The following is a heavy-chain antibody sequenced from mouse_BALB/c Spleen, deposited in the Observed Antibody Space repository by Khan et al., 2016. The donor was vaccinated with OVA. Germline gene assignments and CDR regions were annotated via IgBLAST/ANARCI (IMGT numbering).Heavy chain of an antibody. V-gene: IGHV2-2*02. Sequence: QVRLQQSGPGLVQPSQSLSITCTVSGFSLTSYGVHWVRQSPGKGLEWLGVIWSGGTTDYYAAFISRLGISKDNSKSQVFFKMNNLHPNDTAIYDCAIPTLITYAMEYWGQGTSVTVSS. CDR1: GFSLTSYG. CDR2: IWSGGTT. D-gene: IGHD2-4*01. J-gene: IGHJ4*01. CDR3: AIPTLITYAMEY.